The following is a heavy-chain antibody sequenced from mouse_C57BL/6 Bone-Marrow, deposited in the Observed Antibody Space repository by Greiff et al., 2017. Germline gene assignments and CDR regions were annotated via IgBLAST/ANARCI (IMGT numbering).Heavy chain of an antibody. J-gene: IGHJ3*01. CDR3: ARDDYQFAY. Sequence: EVQLQESGPGLVKPSQSLSLTCSVTGYFITSGYYWNWIRQFPGNKLEWMGYISYDGSNNYTPSLKNRISLTRDKSKIQFFLKLNSETTDDTATYYCARDDYQFAYWGQGTLVTVSA. CDR2: ISYDGSN. V-gene: IGHV3-6*01. CDR1: GYFITSGYY. D-gene: IGHD2-4*01.